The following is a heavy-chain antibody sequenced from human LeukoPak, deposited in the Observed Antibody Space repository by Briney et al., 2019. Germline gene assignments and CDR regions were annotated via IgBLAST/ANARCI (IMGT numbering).Heavy chain of an antibody. V-gene: IGHV4-59*01. CDR1: GGAITNYY. CDR2: IYYTGST. J-gene: IGHJ5*02. D-gene: IGHD2-2*01. Sequence: KTSETLSLTCGVSGGAITNYYWNWIRQAPGKGLEWLGYIYYTGSTTYNPSVKSRITISLDTSKNQFSLKLSSVTAADTAVYYCARGKVPAAMGWFDPWGQGTLVTVSS. CDR3: ARGKVPAAMGWFDP.